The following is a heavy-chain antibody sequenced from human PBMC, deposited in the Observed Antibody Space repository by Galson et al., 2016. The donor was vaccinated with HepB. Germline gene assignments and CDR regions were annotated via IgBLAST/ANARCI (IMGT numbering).Heavy chain of an antibody. CDR1: GFTFSNHY. Sequence: SLRLSCAASGFTFSNHYMTWMRQAPGQGLEWVSDISSSGNTIYYADSVKGRFTISRDNANTLLYLQMNSLRVDDTAVYYRARDRSSGFHWFDPWGQGTPATVSS. D-gene: IGHD3-22*01. J-gene: IGHJ5*02. CDR3: ARDRSSGFHWFDP. CDR2: ISSSGNTI. V-gene: IGHV3-11*04.